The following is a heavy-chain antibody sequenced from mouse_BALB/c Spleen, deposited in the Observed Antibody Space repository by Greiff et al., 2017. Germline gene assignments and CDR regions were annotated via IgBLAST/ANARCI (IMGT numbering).Heavy chain of an antibody. V-gene: IGHV3-8*02. J-gene: IGHJ4*01. CDR1: GDSITSGY. CDR2: ISYSGST. CDR3: ARWDYGSSSMDY. Sequence: EVKLVESGPSLVKPSQTLSLTCSVTGDSITSGYWNWIRKFPGNKLEYMGYISYSGSTYYNPSLKSRISITRDTSKNQYYLQLNSVTTEDTATYYCARWDYGSSSMDYWGQGTSVTVSS. D-gene: IGHD1-1*01.